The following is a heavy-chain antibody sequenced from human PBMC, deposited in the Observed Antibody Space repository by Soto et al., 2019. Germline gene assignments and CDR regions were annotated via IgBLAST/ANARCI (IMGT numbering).Heavy chain of an antibody. CDR1: GFTFSSYS. CDR2: ISSSSSTI. Sequence: GGSLRLSCAASGFTFSSYSMNWVRQAPGKGLEWVSYISSSSSTIYYADSVKGRFTISRDNAKNSLYLQMNSLRDEDTAVYYCARDPITIFGVVTYAFDIWGQGTMVTVSS. D-gene: IGHD3-3*01. V-gene: IGHV3-48*02. J-gene: IGHJ3*02. CDR3: ARDPITIFGVVTYAFDI.